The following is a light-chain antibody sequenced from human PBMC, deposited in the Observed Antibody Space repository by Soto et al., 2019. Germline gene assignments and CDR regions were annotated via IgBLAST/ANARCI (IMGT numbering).Light chain of an antibody. Sequence: TSSDVGSYSLVSWYQHHPGKAPKIIIYEDDRRPSGVSYRFSGSKSGHTASLTISGLQAEDEADYYCCSYAGSSSFVFGIGTKVTVL. CDR2: EDD. V-gene: IGLV2-23*01. CDR3: CSYAGSSSFV. J-gene: IGLJ1*01. CDR1: SSDVGSYSL.